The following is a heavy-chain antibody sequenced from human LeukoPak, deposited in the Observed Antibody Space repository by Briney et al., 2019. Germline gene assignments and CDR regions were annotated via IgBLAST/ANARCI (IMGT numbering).Heavy chain of an antibody. D-gene: IGHD5-24*01. CDR3: ARRDAYNYNFDY. CDR2: IYHSGST. CDR1: GGSISSGGYS. Sequence: SETLSLTCAVSGGSISSGGYSWSWIRQPPGKGLEWIGYIYHSGSTYYNPSLKSRVTISVDRSKNQFSLKLSSVTAADTAVYYCARRDAYNYNFDYWGQGTLVTVSS. J-gene: IGHJ4*02. V-gene: IGHV4-30-2*01.